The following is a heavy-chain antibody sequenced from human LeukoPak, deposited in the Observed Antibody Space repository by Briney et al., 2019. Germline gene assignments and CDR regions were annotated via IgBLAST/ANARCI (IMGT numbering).Heavy chain of an antibody. CDR1: GDSTNTYF. D-gene: IGHD4-17*01. CDR2: IYYTGTT. Sequence: PSETLSLTCTISGDSTNTYFWSWIRQPPGKGLEWIGYIYYTGTTNYNPSLKSRVTVSVDTSKNQFSLKVSSVTAADTGVYYCASKSTDHGELRFDYWGQGTLVTVSS. CDR3: ASKSTDHGELRFDY. V-gene: IGHV4-59*01. J-gene: IGHJ4*02.